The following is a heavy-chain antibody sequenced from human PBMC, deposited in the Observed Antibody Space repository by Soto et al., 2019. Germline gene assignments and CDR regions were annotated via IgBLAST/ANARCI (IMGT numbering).Heavy chain of an antibody. CDR1: GGSIITGDFS. J-gene: IGHJ5*02. V-gene: IGHV4-30-2*01. D-gene: IGHD3-22*01. CDR3: ARGRSTSGYPNFDP. CDR2: IYHEGST. Sequence: QLQLQEPGSGQVKPSQTLSLTCAVSGGSIITGDFSWNWIRQPPGKGLEWVGYIYHEGSTYYNPSLKGRATISVDRSKNYFSLKLSSVTAADTGVYFCARGRSTSGYPNFDPWGQGTLVTVSS.